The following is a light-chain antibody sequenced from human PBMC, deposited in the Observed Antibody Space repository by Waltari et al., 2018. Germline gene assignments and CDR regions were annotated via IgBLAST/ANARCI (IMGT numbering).Light chain of an antibody. J-gene: IGKJ1*01. CDR1: RGVSRS. CDR2: GAS. V-gene: IGKV3-20*01. Sequence: TLSCRASRGVSRSLAWYQQKPGQAPKLLIYGASTRATGIPDRFTGSGSGTDFSLTISSLEPEDFAIYFCQHYVRLPATFGQGTKVEIK. CDR3: QHYVRLPAT.